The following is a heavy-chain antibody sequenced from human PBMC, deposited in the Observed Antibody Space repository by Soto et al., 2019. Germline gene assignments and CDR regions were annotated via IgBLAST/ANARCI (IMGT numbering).Heavy chain of an antibody. CDR2: VYPRDSDT. CDR3: ARPPLPGYSIHFNS. Sequence: SLKISCKASGYIFIDYWIGWVRQMPGKGLEWMGIVYPRDSDTRYSPSFQGQVTISADRSTGTAFLQWRSLKASDTALYYCARPPLPGYSIHFNSWGQGTLVTVSS. J-gene: IGHJ4*02. V-gene: IGHV5-51*01. CDR1: GYIFIDYW. D-gene: IGHD2-15*01.